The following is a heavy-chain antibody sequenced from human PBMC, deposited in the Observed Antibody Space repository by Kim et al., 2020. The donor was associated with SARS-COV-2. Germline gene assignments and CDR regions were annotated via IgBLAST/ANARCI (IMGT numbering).Heavy chain of an antibody. CDR3: ARVLFVVVPAAIAFDY. CDR2: ISPNNGNT. CDR1: GYTFTNYG. Sequence: ASVKVSCKASGYTFTNYGISWVRQAPGQGLEWMGWISPNNGNTNYAQKFQGRVTMTTDTSTTTAYMELRTLRSDDTAVYYCARVLFVVVPAAIAFDYWGQGTLVTVSS. J-gene: IGHJ4*02. D-gene: IGHD2-2*01. V-gene: IGHV1-18*01.